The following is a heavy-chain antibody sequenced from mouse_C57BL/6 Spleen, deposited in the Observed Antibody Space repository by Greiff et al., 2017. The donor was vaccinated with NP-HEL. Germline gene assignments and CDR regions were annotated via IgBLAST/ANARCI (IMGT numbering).Heavy chain of an antibody. V-gene: IGHV3-6*01. J-gene: IGHJ4*01. CDR2: ISYDGSN. CDR1: GYSITSGYY. CDR3: ASGGTVVATDYAMDY. D-gene: IGHD1-1*01. Sequence: ESGPGLVKPSQSLSLTCSVTGYSITSGYYWNWIRQFPGNKLEWMGYISYDGSNNYNPSLKNRISITRDTSKNQFFLKLNSVTTEDTATYYCASGGTVVATDYAMDYWGQGTSVTVSS.